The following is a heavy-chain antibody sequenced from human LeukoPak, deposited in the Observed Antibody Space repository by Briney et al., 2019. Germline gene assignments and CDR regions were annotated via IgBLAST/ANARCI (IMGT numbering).Heavy chain of an antibody. D-gene: IGHD5-24*01. CDR1: GFTFSSYA. J-gene: IGHJ4*02. CDR3: ASGIRDGYNE. Sequence: GGSLRLSCAASGFTFSSYAMHWVRQAPGKGLEWVAVISYDGSNKYYADSVKGRFTISRDNAKNSLYLQMNSLRAEDTAVYYCASGIRDGYNEWGQGTLVTVSS. CDR2: ISYDGSNK. V-gene: IGHV3-30-3*01.